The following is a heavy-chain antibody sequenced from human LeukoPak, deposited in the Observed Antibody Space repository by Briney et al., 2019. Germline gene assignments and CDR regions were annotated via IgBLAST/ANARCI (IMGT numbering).Heavy chain of an antibody. Sequence: GGSLRLSCAASGFTFSSYAMIWVCQAPGKGLEWVSSISSTGAYIYYADPLKGRFTISRDNAKNSLYLQMNSLRAEDTAVYYCAKSQFPIYGDTRSDAFDIWGQGTMVTVSS. D-gene: IGHD4-17*01. J-gene: IGHJ3*02. V-gene: IGHV3-21*01. CDR1: GFTFSSYA. CDR2: ISSTGAYI. CDR3: AKSQFPIYGDTRSDAFDI.